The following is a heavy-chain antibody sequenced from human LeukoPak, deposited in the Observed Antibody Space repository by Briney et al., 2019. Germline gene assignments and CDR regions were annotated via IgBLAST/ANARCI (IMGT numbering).Heavy chain of an antibody. CDR2: INHSGST. Sequence: SETLSLTCAVYGGPFSGYYWSWIRQPPGKGLEWIGEINHSGSTNYNPSLKSRVTISVDTSKNQFSLKLSSVHAADTAVYYCARRLYGGKTDYWGQGTLVTVST. CDR1: GGPFSGYY. J-gene: IGHJ4*02. V-gene: IGHV4-34*01. D-gene: IGHD4-23*01. CDR3: ARRLYGGKTDY.